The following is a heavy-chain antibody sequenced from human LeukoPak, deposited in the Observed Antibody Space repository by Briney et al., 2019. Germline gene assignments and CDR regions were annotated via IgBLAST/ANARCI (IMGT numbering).Heavy chain of an antibody. D-gene: IGHD5-12*01. CDR1: GGSISSSSYY. V-gene: IGHV4-39*01. CDR3: ARTHSGYDSIYYYYMDV. CDR2: IYYSGSA. J-gene: IGHJ6*03. Sequence: SETLSLTCTVSGGSISSSSYYWGWIRQPPGKGLEWIGSIYYSGSAYYNPSLKSRVTISVDTSKNQFSLKLSSVTAADTAVYYCARTHSGYDSIYYYYMDVWGKGTTVTVSS.